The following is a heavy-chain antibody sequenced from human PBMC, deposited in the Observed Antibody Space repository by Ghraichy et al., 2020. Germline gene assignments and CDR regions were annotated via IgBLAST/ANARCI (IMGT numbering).Heavy chain of an antibody. D-gene: IGHD1-26*01. Sequence: ALVKVSCKASGYTFTSYGISWVRQAPGQGLEWMGWISAWNGVTHYAQNFHGRVTMTTDRSTSTAYMEVKSLRSDDTAVYYCARDGLGAIIVDAFPLWGQGTMVTVSS. CDR3: ARDGLGAIIVDAFPL. CDR1: GYTFTSYG. CDR2: ISAWNGVT. J-gene: IGHJ3*01. V-gene: IGHV1-18*01.